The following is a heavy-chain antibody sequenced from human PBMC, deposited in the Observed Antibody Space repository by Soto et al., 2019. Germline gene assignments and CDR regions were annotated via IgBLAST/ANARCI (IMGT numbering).Heavy chain of an antibody. CDR2: IYYSGST. CDR3: ARVAVAGPIDY. V-gene: IGHV4-59*01. D-gene: IGHD6-19*01. Sequence: PSETLSLTCTVSGGSISSYYWSWIRQPPGKGLEWIGYIYYSGSTNYNPSLKSRVTISVDTSKNQFSLKLSSVTAADTAVYYRARVAVAGPIDYWGQGTLVTVSS. CDR1: GGSISSYY. J-gene: IGHJ4*02.